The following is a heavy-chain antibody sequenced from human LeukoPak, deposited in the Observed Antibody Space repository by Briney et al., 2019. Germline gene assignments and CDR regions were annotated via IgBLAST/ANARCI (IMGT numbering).Heavy chain of an antibody. D-gene: IGHD3-22*01. Sequence: SETLSLTCTVSGASIRSYYWSWIRQPPGKGLQWIGNIYYSGSTNYNPSLKSRVTISADTSKNQFSLKLRSVTAADTAVYYCARDISDSSGYYRHFDYWGQGTLVTVSS. CDR2: IYYSGST. CDR1: GASIRSYY. J-gene: IGHJ4*02. CDR3: ARDISDSSGYYRHFDY. V-gene: IGHV4-59*01.